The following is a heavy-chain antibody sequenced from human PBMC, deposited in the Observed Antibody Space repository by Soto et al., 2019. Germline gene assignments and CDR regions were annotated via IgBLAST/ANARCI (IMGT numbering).Heavy chain of an antibody. CDR1: GFKFGDDY. J-gene: IGHJ4*02. Sequence: GGFLRLSCAASGFKFGDDYMTWIRQAPGKGLEWVSKISGGGTTTYYADSVKGRFTVSRDNAKNSLYLQMNSLRAEDTALYYCAADPFYYASGFWGQGTLVTVSS. CDR3: AADPFYYASGF. V-gene: IGHV3-11*01. CDR2: ISGGGTTT. D-gene: IGHD3-10*01.